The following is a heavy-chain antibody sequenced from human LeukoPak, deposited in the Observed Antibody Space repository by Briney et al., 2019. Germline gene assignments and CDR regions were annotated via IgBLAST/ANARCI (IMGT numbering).Heavy chain of an antibody. J-gene: IGHJ4*02. V-gene: IGHV1-2*02. CDR1: GYTFTGYY. CDR2: INPNSGGT. CDR3: ARAGGKWGLLFSNY. D-gene: IGHD1-26*01. Sequence: GASVKVSCKASGYTFTGYYMHWVRQAPGQGLEWMGWINPNSGGTNYAQKFQGRVTMTRDTSISTAYMELSRLRSDDTAVYYCARAGGKWGLLFSNYWGQGTLVTVSS.